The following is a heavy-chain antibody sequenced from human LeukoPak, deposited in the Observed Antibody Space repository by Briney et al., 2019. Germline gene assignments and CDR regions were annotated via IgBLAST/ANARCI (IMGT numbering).Heavy chain of an antibody. CDR1: GYTFTSYA. CDR2: INAGNGNT. V-gene: IGHV1-3*01. CDR3: ARAGGEWLRFWEMYYFDY. J-gene: IGHJ4*02. D-gene: IGHD5-12*01. Sequence: GASVKVSCKASGYTFTSYAMHWVRQAPGQRLEWMGWINAGNGNTKYSQKFQGRVTITRDTSASTAYMELSSLRSEDTAVYYCARAGGEWLRFWEMYYFDYWGQGTLVTVSS.